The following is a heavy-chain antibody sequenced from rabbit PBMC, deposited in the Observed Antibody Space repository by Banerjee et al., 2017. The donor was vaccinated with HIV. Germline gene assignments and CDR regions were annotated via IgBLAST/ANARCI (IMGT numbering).Heavy chain of an antibody. J-gene: IGHJ4*01. V-gene: IGHV1S45*01. CDR1: GFSLSNKYV. CDR2: IYTSSGRT. Sequence: QEQLEESGGDLVKPEGSLTLTCTASGFSLSNKYVMCWVRQAPGKGLEWIACIYTSSGRTYYASWATGRFTISKTSSTTVTLQMTSLTAADTATYFCASYDDYGDYFNLWGQGTLVTVS. D-gene: IGHD2-1*01. CDR3: ASYDDYGDYFNL.